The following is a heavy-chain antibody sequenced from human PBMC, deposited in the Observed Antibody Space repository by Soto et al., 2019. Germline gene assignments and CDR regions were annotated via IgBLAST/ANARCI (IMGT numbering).Heavy chain of an antibody. CDR3: ARLIAARQYYYYGMDV. Sequence: SVKVSCKASGGTFSSYAISWVRQAPGQGLEWMGGIIPSFGTANYAQKFQGRVTITADESTSTAYMELSSLRSEDTAVYYCARLIAARQYYYYGMDVWGQGTTVTVSS. CDR1: GGTFSSYA. D-gene: IGHD6-6*01. CDR2: IIPSFGTA. J-gene: IGHJ6*02. V-gene: IGHV1-69*13.